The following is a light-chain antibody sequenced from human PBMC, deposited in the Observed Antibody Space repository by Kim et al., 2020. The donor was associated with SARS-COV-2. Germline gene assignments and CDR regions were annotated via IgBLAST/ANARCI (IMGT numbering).Light chain of an antibody. Sequence: GQSITIACTGTSSDVGGYNYVSWYQRHPGKAPKLMIYDVSNRPSGVSNRFSGSKSGNTASLTISGLHAEDEADYYCSSYTSNSTVVFGGGTQLTVL. CDR1: SSDVGGYNY. CDR3: SSYTSNSTVV. J-gene: IGLJ2*01. V-gene: IGLV2-14*03. CDR2: DVS.